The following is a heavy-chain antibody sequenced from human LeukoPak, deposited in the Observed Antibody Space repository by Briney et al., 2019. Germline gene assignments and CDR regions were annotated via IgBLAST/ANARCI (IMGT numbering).Heavy chain of an antibody. V-gene: IGHV3-30*18. CDR1: GFTFNNYG. D-gene: IGHD2-21*02. J-gene: IGHJ6*03. Sequence: GGSLRLSCAGSGFTFNNYGIHWVRQAPGKGLEWVAVISFDGSDKYYADSVKGRFTISRDHSKNTLYLQMNSLRAEDTAVYYCAKDHCGGDCYSYYYYMDVWGKGTTVTISS. CDR2: ISFDGSDK. CDR3: AKDHCGGDCYSYYYYMDV.